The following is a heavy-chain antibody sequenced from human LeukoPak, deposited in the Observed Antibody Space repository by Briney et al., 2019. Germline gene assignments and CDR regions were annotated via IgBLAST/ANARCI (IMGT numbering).Heavy chain of an antibody. J-gene: IGHJ4*02. Sequence: PGRSLRLSCAASGFTFDDYAMHWVRQAPGKGLEWVSGISWNSGSIGYADSVKGRFTISRDNAKNSLYLQMNSLRAEDTALYYCAKDNGGSGSYDYFDYWGQGTLVTVSS. CDR1: GFTFDDYA. V-gene: IGHV3-9*01. D-gene: IGHD3-10*01. CDR3: AKDNGGSGSYDYFDY. CDR2: ISWNSGSI.